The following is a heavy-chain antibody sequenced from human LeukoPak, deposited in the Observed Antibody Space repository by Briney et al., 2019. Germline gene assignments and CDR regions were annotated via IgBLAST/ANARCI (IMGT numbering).Heavy chain of an antibody. CDR3: ARVYDYGGESNYFDC. J-gene: IGHJ4*02. CDR2: INPVNGGT. V-gene: IGHV1-2*06. D-gene: IGHD4/OR15-4a*01. Sequence: ASVKVSCKASGYTFTRYYMHWVRQAPGQGLGWMGRINPVNGGTTYAQKFRGRVTMTRDSSISTAYMELNRLRSDDTAVYYCARVYDYGGESNYFDCWGQGSLVTVSS. CDR1: GYTFTRYY.